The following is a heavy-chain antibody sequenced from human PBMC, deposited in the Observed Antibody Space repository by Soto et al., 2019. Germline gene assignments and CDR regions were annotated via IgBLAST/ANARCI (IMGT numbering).Heavy chain of an antibody. D-gene: IGHD3-10*01. CDR3: ARERRVRSNFHNYYYYGMDF. J-gene: IGHJ6*02. V-gene: IGHV1-2*02. CDR2: INPNSGGT. Sequence: QVQLVQSGAEVKKPGASVKVSCKASGYTFTGYYMHWVRQAPGQGLEWMGWINPNSGGTNYAQKFQGRVTMTRDTSISTAYMELSRLRSDDTAVYYCARERRVRSNFHNYYYYGMDFWGQGTTVTVSS. CDR1: GYTFTGYY.